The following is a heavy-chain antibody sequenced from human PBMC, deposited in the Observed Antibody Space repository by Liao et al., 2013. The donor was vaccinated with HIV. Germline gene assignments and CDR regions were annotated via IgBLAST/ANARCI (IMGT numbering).Heavy chain of an antibody. CDR2: INHSGST. V-gene: IGHV4-34*01. D-gene: IGHD7-27*01. CDR1: GGSFSGYQ. J-gene: IGHJ4*02. Sequence: QVQLQQWGAGLLKPSETLSLTCAVYGGSFSGYQWSWIRQPPGKGLEWIGEINHSGSTNYNPSLKSRVTISVDTSKNQFSLKLSSVTAADTAVYYCARGEEGHYWGWGQGTLVTVSS. CDR3: ARGEEGHYWG.